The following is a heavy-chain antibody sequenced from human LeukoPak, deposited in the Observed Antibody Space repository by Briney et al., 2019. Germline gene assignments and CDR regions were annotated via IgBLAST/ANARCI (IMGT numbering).Heavy chain of an antibody. CDR3: AKATGTFYYFDY. CDR2: ISGSGGST. Sequence: VGSLRLSCAASGFTSSSYAMSWVRHAPGKGLERVSAISGSGGSTYYAHSAKGRFTISRDNSKNTLYLQMNSLRAEDTAVYYCAKATGTFYYFDYWGQGTLVTVSS. V-gene: IGHV3-23*01. J-gene: IGHJ4*02. D-gene: IGHD1-1*01. CDR1: GFTSSSYA.